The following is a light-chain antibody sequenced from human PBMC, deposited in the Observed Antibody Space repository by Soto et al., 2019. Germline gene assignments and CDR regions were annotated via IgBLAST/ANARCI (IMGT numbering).Light chain of an antibody. CDR1: SGHRSYA. V-gene: IGLV4-69*01. Sequence: QPVLTQSPSASASLGASVKLTCTLSSGHRSYAIAWHQQQPEKGPRFLMKLNSDGSHTKGDGIPDRFSGSSSGAGRYLTISSLQSDDEADYYCQTWDTGTWVFGGGTKLTVL. J-gene: IGLJ3*02. CDR3: QTWDTGTWV. CDR2: LNSDGSH.